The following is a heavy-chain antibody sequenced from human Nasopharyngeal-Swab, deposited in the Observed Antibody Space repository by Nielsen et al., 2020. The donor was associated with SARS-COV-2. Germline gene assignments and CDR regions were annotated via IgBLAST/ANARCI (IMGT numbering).Heavy chain of an antibody. CDR3: ARENYGSGSYSPSYYYYYGMDV. Sequence: GTLSLTCTVSGGSISSYYWSWIRQPPGKGLEWVSVIYSGGSTYYADSVKGRFTISRDNSKNTLYLQMNSLRAEDTAVYYCARENYGSGSYSPSYYYYYGMDVWGQGTTVTVSS. CDR1: GGSISSYY. D-gene: IGHD3-10*01. J-gene: IGHJ6*02. V-gene: IGHV3-53*01. CDR2: IYSGGST.